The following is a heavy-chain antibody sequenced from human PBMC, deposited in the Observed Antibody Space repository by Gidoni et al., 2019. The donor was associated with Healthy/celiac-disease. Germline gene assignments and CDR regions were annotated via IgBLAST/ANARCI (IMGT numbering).Heavy chain of an antibody. Sequence: QVQLVQSGAEVKKPGASLKVSCKASGYTFTGYYMHWVRQAPGQGLEWMGWINPNSGGTNYAQKFQGRVTMNRDTSISTAYMELSRLRSDDTAVYYCARDPGDIVVVPGYYGMDVWGQGTTVTVSS. D-gene: IGHD2-2*01. V-gene: IGHV1-2*02. CDR1: GYTFTGYY. J-gene: IGHJ6*02. CDR2: INPNSGGT. CDR3: ARDPGDIVVVPGYYGMDV.